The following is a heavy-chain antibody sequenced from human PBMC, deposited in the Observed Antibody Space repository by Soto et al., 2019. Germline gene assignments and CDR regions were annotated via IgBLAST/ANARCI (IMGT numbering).Heavy chain of an antibody. V-gene: IGHV1-69*13. Sequence: GGLVKVSCKAAGGTFRSYAIRWVRQAPGQGLEWMGGIIPIFGTANYAQKFQGRVTITADESTSTAYMELSSLRSEDTAVYYCAREEQLVSYYYYGMDVWGQGTTVTVSS. CDR2: IIPIFGTA. D-gene: IGHD6-6*01. J-gene: IGHJ6*02. CDR1: GGTFRSYA. CDR3: AREEQLVSYYYYGMDV.